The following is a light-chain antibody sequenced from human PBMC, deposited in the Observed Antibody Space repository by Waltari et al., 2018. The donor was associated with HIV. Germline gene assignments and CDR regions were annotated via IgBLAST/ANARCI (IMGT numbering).Light chain of an antibody. J-gene: IGKJ1*01. CDR2: DAS. Sequence: VMTQSPATLSPSAGDGATLSCRASQSVNHYLAWYQQKPGQAPRLLIYDASTRASGVPARFSGSGSGAEFTLTITSLQSEDFAIYYCQQYYNWPPWTFGQGTKVEI. CDR1: QSVNHY. CDR3: QQYYNWPPWT. V-gene: IGKV3-15*01.